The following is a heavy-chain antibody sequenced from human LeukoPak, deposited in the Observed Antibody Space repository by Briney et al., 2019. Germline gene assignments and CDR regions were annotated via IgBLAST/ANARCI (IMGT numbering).Heavy chain of an antibody. CDR2: ISGSGGST. J-gene: IGHJ4*02. D-gene: IGHD1-26*01. V-gene: IGHV3-23*01. CDR1: GFTFSSYA. CDR3: AKTSRGSYYQRGYYFDY. Sequence: GGSLRLSCAASGFTFSSYAMSWVRQAPGKGLEWVSAISGSGGSTYYADSVKGRFTISRDNSKNTLYLQMNSLRAEDTAVYYCAKTSRGSYYQRGYYFDYWGQGTLVTVSS.